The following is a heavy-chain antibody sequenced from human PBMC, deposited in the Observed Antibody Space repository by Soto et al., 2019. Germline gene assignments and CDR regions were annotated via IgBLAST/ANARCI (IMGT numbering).Heavy chain of an antibody. Sequence: EVQLVESGGGLVQPGGSLRLSCAASGFTFSSYSMNWVRQAPGKGLEWVSYISSSSSTIYYADSVKGRFTISRDNAKNSLDLQMNSRRDEDTAVYYCARGGGIRQQPYYYYGMDVWGQGTTVTVSS. CDR3: ARGGGIRQQPYYYYGMDV. D-gene: IGHD6-13*01. CDR2: ISSSSSTI. CDR1: GFTFSSYS. J-gene: IGHJ6*02. V-gene: IGHV3-48*02.